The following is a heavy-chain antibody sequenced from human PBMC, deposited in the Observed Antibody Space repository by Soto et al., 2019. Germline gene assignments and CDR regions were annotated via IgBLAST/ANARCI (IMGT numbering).Heavy chain of an antibody. CDR2: ISYDGSNK. D-gene: IGHD3-9*01. CDR3: AKDGNDILTGLKHEYYYYMDV. J-gene: IGHJ6*03. V-gene: IGHV3-30*18. CDR1: GFTFSSYG. Sequence: GGSLRLSCAASGFTFSSYGMHWVRQAPGKGLEWVAVISYDGSNKYYADSVKGRFTISRDNSKNTLYLQMNSLRAEDTAVYYCAKDGNDILTGLKHEYYYYMDVWGKGTTVTVSS.